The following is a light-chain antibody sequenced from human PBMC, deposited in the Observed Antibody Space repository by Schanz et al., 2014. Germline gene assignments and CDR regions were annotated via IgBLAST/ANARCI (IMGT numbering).Light chain of an antibody. CDR2: EVN. J-gene: IGLJ2*01. CDR3: SSYPGSDIWVV. CDR1: SRDVGGFNS. V-gene: IGLV2-8*01. Sequence: QSALTQPPSASGSPGQSVTISCTGTSRDVGGFNSVSWYQHHPGKAPKLIIYEVNKRPSGVPDRFSGSNSGDTASLTVSGLQAEDEADYYCSSYPGSDIWVVFGGGTKLTVL.